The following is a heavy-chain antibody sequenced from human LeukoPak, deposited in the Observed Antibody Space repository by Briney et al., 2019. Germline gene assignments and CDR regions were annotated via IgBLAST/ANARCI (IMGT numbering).Heavy chain of an antibody. D-gene: IGHD1-26*01. Sequence: SVKVSCKASGDTFSSYALSWVRQAPGQGLEWMGRIIPIFGIANYAQKFQGRVTITADKSTSTAYMELSSLRSEDTAVYYCAVGSGSYSPFDPWGQGTLVTVSS. CDR3: AVGSGSYSPFDP. V-gene: IGHV1-69*04. J-gene: IGHJ5*02. CDR2: IIPIFGIA. CDR1: GDTFSSYA.